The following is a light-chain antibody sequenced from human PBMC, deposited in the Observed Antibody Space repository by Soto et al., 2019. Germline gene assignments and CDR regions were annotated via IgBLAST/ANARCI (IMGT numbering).Light chain of an antibody. Sequence: DVQMTQSPSSLSASVGDRVTITCRASQPISNYLNWYQQKAGEAPKVLIFGASSPQSGVPSKFSGSGYGTDFTLIINNLHPDDFATYYCQQTHAVPLTFGQGTRREIK. CDR3: QQTHAVPLT. CDR2: GAS. CDR1: QPISNY. J-gene: IGKJ5*01. V-gene: IGKV1-39*01.